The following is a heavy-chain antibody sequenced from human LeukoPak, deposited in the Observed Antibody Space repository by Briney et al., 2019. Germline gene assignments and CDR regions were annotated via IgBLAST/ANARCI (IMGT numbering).Heavy chain of an antibody. V-gene: IGHV4-31*03. CDR1: GGSISSGGYY. CDR3: ARAPYYYDSSGPWGMDV. CDR2: IYYSGST. J-gene: IGHJ6*02. D-gene: IGHD3-22*01. Sequence: SETLSLTCTVSGGSISSGGYYWSWIRQHPGKGLEWIGYIYYSGSTYYNPSLKSRVTISVDTSKNQFSLKLSAVTAADTAVYYCARAPYYYDSSGPWGMDVWGQGTTVTVSS.